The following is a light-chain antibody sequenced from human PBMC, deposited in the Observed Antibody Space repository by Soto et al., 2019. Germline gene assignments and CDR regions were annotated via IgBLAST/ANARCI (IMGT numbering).Light chain of an antibody. CDR3: QQYNDWPPRYT. V-gene: IGKV3-15*01. J-gene: IGKJ2*01. CDR2: TAS. CDR1: QSVSSN. Sequence: IVMTQSPATLSVSPGERATLSCRASQSVSSNLAWYQQKPGQAPRLLIYTASTRATGIPARFSGSGSGTEFTLTISSLQSEDCAIYFCQQYNDWPPRYTFGQGTKLEIK.